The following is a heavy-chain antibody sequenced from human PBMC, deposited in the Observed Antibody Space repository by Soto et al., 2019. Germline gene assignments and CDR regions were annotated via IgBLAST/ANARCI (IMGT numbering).Heavy chain of an antibody. V-gene: IGHV4-34*01. D-gene: IGHD1-7*01. J-gene: IGHJ6*02. CDR2: INHSGST. CDR1: GGSFSGYY. CDR3: ARVSRELRNYYYYGMDV. Sequence: SETVSLTCAVYGGSFSGYYWSWIRQPPGKGLEWIGEINHSGSTNYNPSLKSRVTISVDTSKNQFSLKLSSVTAADTAVYYCARVSRELRNYYYYGMDVWGQGTTVTVSS.